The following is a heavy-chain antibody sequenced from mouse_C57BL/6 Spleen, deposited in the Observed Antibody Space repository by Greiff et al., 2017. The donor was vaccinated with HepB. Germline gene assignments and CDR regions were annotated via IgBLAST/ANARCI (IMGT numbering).Heavy chain of an antibody. CDR1: GFTFSDYY. Sequence: EVKLVESEGGLVQPGSSMKLSCTASGFTFSDYYMAWVRQVPEKGLEWVANINYDGSSTYYLDSLKSRFIISRDNAKNILYLQMSSLKSEDTATYYCARDYGSRMDYWGQGTSVTVSS. CDR3: ARDYGSRMDY. CDR2: INYDGSST. D-gene: IGHD1-1*01. V-gene: IGHV5-16*01. J-gene: IGHJ4*01.